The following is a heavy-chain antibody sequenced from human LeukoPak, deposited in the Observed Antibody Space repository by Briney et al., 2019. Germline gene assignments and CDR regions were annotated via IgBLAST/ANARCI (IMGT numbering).Heavy chain of an antibody. Sequence: ASVKVSCKASGYTFTSYYMHWVRQAPGQGLEWMGIINPSGGSTSYAQKFQGRVTMTREPSTSTVYMELSSLRSEDTAVYYCARDMVVVAATRFNWFDPWGQGTLVTVSS. CDR3: ARDMVVVAATRFNWFDP. V-gene: IGHV1-46*01. CDR1: GYTFTSYY. CDR2: INPSGGST. J-gene: IGHJ5*02. D-gene: IGHD2-15*01.